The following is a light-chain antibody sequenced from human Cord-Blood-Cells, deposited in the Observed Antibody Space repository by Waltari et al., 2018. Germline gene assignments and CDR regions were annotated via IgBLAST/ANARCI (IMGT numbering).Light chain of an antibody. CDR3: QQYDNLPYT. J-gene: IGKJ2*01. Sequence: DIHMTQSPSSLSASVGDRVTITCQAIQDISNYLNWYQQKPGKAPKLLIYDASKLETGVPSRFSGSGSGTDFTFPISSLQPEDIATDYCQQYDNLPYTFGQGTKLEIK. V-gene: IGKV1-33*01. CDR2: DAS. CDR1: QDISNY.